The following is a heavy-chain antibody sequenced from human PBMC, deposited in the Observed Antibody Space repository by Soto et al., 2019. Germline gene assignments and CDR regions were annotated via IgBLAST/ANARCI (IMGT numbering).Heavy chain of an antibody. J-gene: IGHJ6*02. Sequence: GGSLRLSCAASGFTFSSYAMSWVRQAPGKGLEWVSAISGSGGSTYYADSVKGRFTISRDNSKNTLYLQMNSLRAEDTAVYYCSSEAYCGGDCYSHDYYYYYGMDVWGQGTTVTVSS. CDR1: GFTFSSYA. CDR3: SSEAYCGGDCYSHDYYYYYGMDV. D-gene: IGHD2-21*02. V-gene: IGHV3-23*01. CDR2: ISGSGGST.